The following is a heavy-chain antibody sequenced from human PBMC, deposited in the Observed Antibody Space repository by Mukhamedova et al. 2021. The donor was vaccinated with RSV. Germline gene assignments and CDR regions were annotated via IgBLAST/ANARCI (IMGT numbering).Heavy chain of an antibody. J-gene: IGHJ6*03. CDR2: IYSDGRT. Sequence: QSTWGGLEWVSLIYSDGRTYYADSVKGRFSISRDSSRNTLYLQMNRLTAEDSAVYYCATTRRVGVTGGDYYYMAAWGQGTTVSGSS. CDR3: ATTRRVGVTGGDYYYMAA. V-gene: IGHV3-53*01. D-gene: IGHD3-16*01.